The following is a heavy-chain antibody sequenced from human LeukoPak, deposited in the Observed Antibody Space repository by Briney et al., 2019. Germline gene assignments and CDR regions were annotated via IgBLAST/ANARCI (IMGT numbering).Heavy chain of an antibody. Sequence: PGRSLRLSCAASGFTFSSYAMHWVRQAPGKGLEYVSAISSNGGSTYYADSVKGRFTISRDNSKNTLYLQMNSLRAEDTAVYYCAKDRESMVRDGAFDIWGQGTMVSASS. V-gene: IGHV3-64*04. J-gene: IGHJ3*02. CDR2: ISSNGGST. CDR3: AKDRESMVRDGAFDI. CDR1: GFTFSSYA. D-gene: IGHD3-10*02.